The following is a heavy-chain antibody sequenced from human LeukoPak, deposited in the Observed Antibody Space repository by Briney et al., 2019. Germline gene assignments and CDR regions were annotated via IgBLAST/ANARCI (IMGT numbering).Heavy chain of an antibody. CDR2: ISAYNGNT. V-gene: IGHV1-18*01. CDR3: ARDRKSYYDFWSGYLRNDY. J-gene: IGHJ4*02. Sequence: ASVKVSCKASGYTFTSYGISWVRQAPGQGLEWMAWISAYNGNTNYAQKLQGRVTMTTDTSTSTAYMELRSLRSDDTAMYYCARDRKSYYDFWSGYLRNDYWGQGTLVTVSS. CDR1: GYTFTSYG. D-gene: IGHD3-3*01.